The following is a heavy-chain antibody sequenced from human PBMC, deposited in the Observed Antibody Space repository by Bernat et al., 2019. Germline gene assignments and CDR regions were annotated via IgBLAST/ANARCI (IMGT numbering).Heavy chain of an antibody. V-gene: IGHV4-34*01. CDR3: AREKIAARRYYFDY. CDR2: INHSGST. CDR1: GGSFSGYY. Sequence: QVQLQQWGAGLLKPSETLSLTCAVYGGSFSGYYWSWIRQPPGKGLEWIGEINHSGSTNYNPSLKSRVTISVDTSKNQFSLKLSSVTAADTAVYYCAREKIAARRYYFDYWGQGTLVTVSS. J-gene: IGHJ4*02. D-gene: IGHD6-6*01.